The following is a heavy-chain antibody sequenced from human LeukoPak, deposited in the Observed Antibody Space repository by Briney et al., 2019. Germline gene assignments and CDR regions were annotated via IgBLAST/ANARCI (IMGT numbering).Heavy chain of an antibody. CDR2: IYYSGST. V-gene: IGHV4-39*07. Sequence: SETLSLTCTVSGDSISRSRYFWVWIRQPPGKGLERVGNIYYSGSTYYNPSLKSRVTMSVDTSKNQFSLKLTSVTAADTAVYYCARGSPSGYVGDWFDPWGQGTLVTVSS. CDR3: ARGSPSGYVGDWFDP. J-gene: IGHJ5*02. D-gene: IGHD5-12*01. CDR1: GDSISRSRYF.